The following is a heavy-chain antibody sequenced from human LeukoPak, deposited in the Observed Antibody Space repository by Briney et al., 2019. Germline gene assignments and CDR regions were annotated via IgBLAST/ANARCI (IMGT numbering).Heavy chain of an antibody. CDR2: IRGKANSYAT. D-gene: IGHD4-17*01. CDR3: TRDYGVLFDY. V-gene: IGHV3-73*01. J-gene: IGHJ4*02. CDR1: GFTFSGSA. Sequence: GGSLRLSCAASGFTFSGSAIHWVRQASGKGLEWVGRIRGKANSYATSSAASVKGRFTISRDDSKNTAYLQMDSLKTEDTAVYYCTRDYGVLFDYWGQGTLVTVSS.